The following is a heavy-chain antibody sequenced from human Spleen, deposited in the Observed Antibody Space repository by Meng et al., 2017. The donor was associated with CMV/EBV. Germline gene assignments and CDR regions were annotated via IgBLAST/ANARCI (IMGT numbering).Heavy chain of an antibody. CDR2: INHSGST. CDR3: ARSPYDSSGYYSYGLDY. V-gene: IGHV4-34*01. CDR1: GGACSGYY. D-gene: IGHD3-22*01. J-gene: IGHJ4*02. Sequence: QVPRQQWGAGLVGPSETMSLTCAVYGGACSGYYWSWIRQPPGQGLEWIGEINHSGSTNYNPSLKSRVTISVDTSKNQFSLKLSSVTAADTAVYYCARSPYDSSGYYSYGLDYWGQGTLVTVSS.